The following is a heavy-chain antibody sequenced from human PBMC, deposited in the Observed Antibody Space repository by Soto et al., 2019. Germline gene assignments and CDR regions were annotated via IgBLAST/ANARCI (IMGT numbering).Heavy chain of an antibody. V-gene: IGHV3-7*01. CDR2: IKQDGSEK. CDR1: GFTFSSYW. Sequence: GESLKISCAASGFTFSSYWMSWVRQAPGKGLEWVANIKQDGSEKYYVDSVKGRFTISRDNAKNSLYLQMNSLRAEDTAVYYCAREARYPPWYSSGWYYFDYWGQGTLVTVSS. J-gene: IGHJ4*02. CDR3: AREARYPPWYSSGWYYFDY. D-gene: IGHD6-19*01.